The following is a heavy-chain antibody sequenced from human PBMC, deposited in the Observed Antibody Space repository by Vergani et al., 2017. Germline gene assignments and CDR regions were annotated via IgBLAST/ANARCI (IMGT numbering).Heavy chain of an antibody. CDR3: ARGVVGYYYFYYMDV. Sequence: VQLVESGGGVVQPGRSLTLSCAASGFTFSNSGMHWVRQAPGKGLEWVALISYDGSNKYYADSAKGRFTISRDNSKNTLHLQMNSLRVEDMGVYYCARGVVGYYYFYYMDVWGKGTTVTVSS. J-gene: IGHJ6*03. CDR1: GFTFSNSG. CDR2: ISYDGSNK. V-gene: IGHV3-30*03. D-gene: IGHD3-3*01.